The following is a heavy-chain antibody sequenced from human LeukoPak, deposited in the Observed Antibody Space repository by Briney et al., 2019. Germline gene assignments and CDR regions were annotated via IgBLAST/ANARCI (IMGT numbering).Heavy chain of an antibody. CDR3: AREEVPHGFDI. J-gene: IGHJ3*02. CDR2: IYYSGSN. Sequence: SETLSLTCTVSGGSISTYYWSWIRQPPGKGLEYIGYIYYSGSNNYNPSLKSRVTMSLNTSKNQFSLMLSSVTAADTAVYYCAREEVPHGFDIWGQGTMATVPS. V-gene: IGHV4-59*01. CDR1: GGSISTYY.